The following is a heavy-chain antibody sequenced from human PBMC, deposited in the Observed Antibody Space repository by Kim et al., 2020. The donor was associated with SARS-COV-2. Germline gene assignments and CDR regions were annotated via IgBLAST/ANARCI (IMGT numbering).Heavy chain of an antibody. J-gene: IGHJ6*02. D-gene: IGHD5-12*01. CDR1: GYTFTSYG. CDR2: ISAYNGNT. V-gene: IGHV1-18*01. CDR3: ARYSGYEVDEAYYYYGMDV. Sequence: ASVKVSCKASGYTFTSYGISWVRQAPGQGLEWMGWISAYNGNTNYAQKLQGRVTMTTDTSTSTAYMELRSLRSDDTAVYYCARYSGYEVDEAYYYYGMDVWGQGTTVTVSS.